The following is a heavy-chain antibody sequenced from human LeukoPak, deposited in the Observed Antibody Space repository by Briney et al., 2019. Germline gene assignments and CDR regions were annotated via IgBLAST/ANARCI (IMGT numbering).Heavy chain of an antibody. Sequence: SVKVSCKASGVTFSSYAIIWVRQAPGQGLEWMGRIIPILGIANYAQKFQGRVTITADKSTSTAYMELSSLRSEDTAVYYCASEVTMVRGVIIDDYWGQGTLVTVSS. CDR3: ASEVTMVRGVIIDDY. D-gene: IGHD3-10*01. CDR2: IIPILGIA. J-gene: IGHJ4*02. CDR1: GVTFSSYA. V-gene: IGHV1-69*04.